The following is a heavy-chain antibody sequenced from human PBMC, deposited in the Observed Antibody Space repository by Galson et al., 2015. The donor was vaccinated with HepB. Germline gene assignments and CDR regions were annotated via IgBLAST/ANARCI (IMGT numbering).Heavy chain of an antibody. Sequence: SVKVSCKASGYTFTSYGISWVRQAPGQGLEWMGWISAYNGNTDYAQKLQGRVTMTTDTSTSTAYMELRSLRSDDTAVYYCAGDSDYDFWSGYLPPYYYGMDVWGQGTTVTVSS. V-gene: IGHV1-18*01. D-gene: IGHD3-3*01. CDR1: GYTFTSYG. CDR2: ISAYNGNT. CDR3: AGDSDYDFWSGYLPPYYYGMDV. J-gene: IGHJ6*02.